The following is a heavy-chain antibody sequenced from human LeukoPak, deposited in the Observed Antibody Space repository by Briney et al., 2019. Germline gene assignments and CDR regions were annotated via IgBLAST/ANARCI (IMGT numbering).Heavy chain of an antibody. CDR2: IYYSGST. CDR3: ARFRLGSDYYHMDV. Sequence: SETLSLTCTVSGGSISSYYWSWIRQPPGKGLEWIGYIYYSGSTSYNPSLKSRATISVDTSKNQFSLKLSSVTAADTAVYYCARFRLGSDYYHMDVWGKGTTVTVSS. V-gene: IGHV4-59*01. CDR1: GGSISSYY. J-gene: IGHJ6*03. D-gene: IGHD7-27*01.